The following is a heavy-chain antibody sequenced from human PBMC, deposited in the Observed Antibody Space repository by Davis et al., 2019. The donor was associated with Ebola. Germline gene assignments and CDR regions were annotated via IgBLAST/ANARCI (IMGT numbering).Heavy chain of an antibody. Sequence: PGGSLRLSCATSGFKFTYAWMSWVRQAPGKGLEWVGRIKSKTNGGTTNYAAPVKDRFTISRDDSENTVYLQMNSLKTEDTAVYYCATGSDLLPHGFDLWGQGTVVTVSS. CDR1: GFKFTYAW. J-gene: IGHJ3*01. CDR3: ATGSDLLPHGFDL. V-gene: IGHV3-15*01. CDR2: IKSKTNGGTT.